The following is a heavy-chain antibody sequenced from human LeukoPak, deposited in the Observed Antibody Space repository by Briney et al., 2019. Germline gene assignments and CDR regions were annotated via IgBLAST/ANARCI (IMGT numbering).Heavy chain of an antibody. CDR2: ISYDGSNK. J-gene: IGHJ4*02. CDR1: GFTFSSYA. CDR3: AKGSRSSGHYSDY. Sequence: GRSLRLSCAASGFTFSSYAMHWVRRAPGKGLEWVAVISYDGSNKYYADSVKGRFTISRDNSNNTLYLQMNSLRAEDTAVYYCAKGSRSSGHYSDYWGQGTLVTVSS. V-gene: IGHV3-30*04. D-gene: IGHD3-22*01.